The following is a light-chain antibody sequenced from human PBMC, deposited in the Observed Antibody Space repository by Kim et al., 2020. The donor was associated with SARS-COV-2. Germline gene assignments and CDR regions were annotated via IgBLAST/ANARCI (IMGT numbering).Light chain of an antibody. CDR2: GAS. CDR3: LQHSTYPIT. J-gene: IGKJ5*01. V-gene: IGKV1-17*01. CDR1: QDIKND. Sequence: AAVGNSVTITWRASQDIKNDLGWYQQNPGRAPKRLIYGASSLQSGFPSRFSGSGSGTGFTLTISSVQPEDFATYFCLQHSTYPITVGQGTRLEIK.